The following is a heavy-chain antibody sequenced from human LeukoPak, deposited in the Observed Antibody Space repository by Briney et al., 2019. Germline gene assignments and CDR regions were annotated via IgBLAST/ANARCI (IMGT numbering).Heavy chain of an antibody. V-gene: IGHV1-2*06. Sequence: ASVKVSCKASGYTFTGYYMHWVRQAPGQGLEWMGRINPNSGGTNYAQKFQGRVTMTRDTSISTAYMELSRLRSDDTAVYYCASQAVSYNWFDPWGQGTLVTVSS. J-gene: IGHJ5*02. CDR3: ASQAVSYNWFDP. CDR1: GYTFTGYY. D-gene: IGHD2-15*01. CDR2: INPNSGGT.